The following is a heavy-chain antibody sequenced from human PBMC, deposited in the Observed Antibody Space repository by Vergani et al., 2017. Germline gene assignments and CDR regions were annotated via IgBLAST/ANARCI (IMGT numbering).Heavy chain of an antibody. J-gene: IGHJ4*02. V-gene: IGHV3-53*01. CDR2: ISTSGGST. CDR3: ANGGGYYGSGAWDY. CDR1: GFTVSSNY. D-gene: IGHD3-10*01. Sequence: EVQLVESGGGLVQPGGSLRLSCAASGFTVSSNYMSWVRQAPGKGLEWVSVISTSGGSTYYADSVKGRFTISRDNSKNTLYLQMNSLRADDTAVYYCANGGGYYGSGAWDYWGQEALVTVSS.